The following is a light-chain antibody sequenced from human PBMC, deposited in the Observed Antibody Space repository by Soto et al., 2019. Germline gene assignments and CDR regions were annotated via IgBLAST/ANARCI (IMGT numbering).Light chain of an antibody. CDR3: QQYMRSVT. J-gene: IGKJ1*01. V-gene: IGKV3-20*01. CDR1: QSVDSTF. Sequence: EIVLTQSPGSLSLSPGERATLSCRASQSVDSTFFAWYQKKPGQAPRLLMYGVSKRATGIPYRFSGRGSETDFTLTISRLEPEDFAVYYCQQYMRSVTFGQGTRVEIK. CDR2: GVS.